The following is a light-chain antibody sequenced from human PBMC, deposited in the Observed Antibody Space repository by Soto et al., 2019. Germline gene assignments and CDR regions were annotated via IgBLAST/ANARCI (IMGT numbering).Light chain of an antibody. V-gene: IGKV3-15*01. CDR3: QQRNSYPIT. CDR1: QNVLSN. Sequence: IVMMQSPATPSVSPGERATLSCRASQNVLSNLAWYQQKPGQAPRLLIYGASTRATGLPARFSGSGSGTEFTLTISSLQPEDFATYYCQQRNSYPITFGQRTRLEIK. CDR2: GAS. J-gene: IGKJ5*01.